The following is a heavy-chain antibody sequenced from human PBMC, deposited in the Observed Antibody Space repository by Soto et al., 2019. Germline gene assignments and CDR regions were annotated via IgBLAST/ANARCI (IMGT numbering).Heavy chain of an antibody. CDR3: ARVAIASGGVIAVTYALDV. J-gene: IGHJ6*02. CDR2: ISYDGDNE. V-gene: IGHV3-30*03. CDR1: GFTFSSYS. D-gene: IGHD3-16*02. Sequence: GGSLRLSCAASGFTFSSYSMNWVRQAPGKGLEWLAIISYDGDNEYYADSVRGRFTISRDNSKNTLYLQTNNLRHEDTAVYYCARVAIASGGVIAVTYALDVWGQGTTVTVSS.